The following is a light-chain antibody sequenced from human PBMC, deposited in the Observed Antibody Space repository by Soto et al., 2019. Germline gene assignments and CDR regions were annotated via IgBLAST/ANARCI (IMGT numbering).Light chain of an antibody. V-gene: IGKV1-9*01. J-gene: IGKJ1*01. CDR3: QQLNSYPGT. Sequence: IQLTQSPSPLSASVGDRVTITCRASQGISSYLAWYQQKPGKAPKLLIYAASTLQSGVPSRFSGSGSGTDFTRTISSLQPEDFATYYCQQLNSYPGTFGQGTKVEIK. CDR1: QGISSY. CDR2: AAS.